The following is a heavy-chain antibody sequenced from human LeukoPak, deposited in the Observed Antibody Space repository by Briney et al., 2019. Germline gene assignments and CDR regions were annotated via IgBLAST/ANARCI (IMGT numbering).Heavy chain of an antibody. CDR1: GFTFSTYA. CDR3: VKDGGTQGKWELFLDY. J-gene: IGHJ4*02. CDR2: ISHDGSLK. V-gene: IGHV3-30*18. Sequence: PGGSLRLSCAASGFTFSTYAMHWVRQAPGKGLEWVAIISHDGSLKYYADSVKGRFTISRDNYKNMLNLQMNSLRLEDTAVYYCVKDGGTQGKWELFLDYWGRGSLVTVSS. D-gene: IGHD1-26*01.